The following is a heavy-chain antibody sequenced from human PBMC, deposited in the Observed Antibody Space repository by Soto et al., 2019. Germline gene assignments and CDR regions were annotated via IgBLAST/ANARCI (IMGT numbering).Heavy chain of an antibody. D-gene: IGHD3-10*01. CDR2: IIPILGIA. J-gene: IGHJ6*02. CDR1: GGTFSSYT. Sequence: QVQLVQSGAEVKKPGSSVKVSCKASGGTFSSYTISWVRQAPGQGLEWMGRIIPILGIANYAQKFQGRATITADKSTSTAYMELSSLRSEDTAVYYCASYYYGSGSYYPQHFYYGMDVWGQGTTVTVSS. V-gene: IGHV1-69*02. CDR3: ASYYYGSGSYYPQHFYYGMDV.